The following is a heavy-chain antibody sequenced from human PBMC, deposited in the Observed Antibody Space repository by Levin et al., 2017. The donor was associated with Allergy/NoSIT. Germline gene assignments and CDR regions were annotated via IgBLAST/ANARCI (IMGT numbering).Heavy chain of an antibody. CDR2: IIPIFGTA. CDR1: GGTFSSYA. Sequence: KISCKASGGTFSSYAISWVRQAPGQGLEWMGGIIPIFGTANYAQKFQGRVTITADESTSTAYMELSSLRSEDTAVYYCARATPASNYYDSTYGAFDIWGQGTMVTVSS. CDR3: ARATPASNYYDSTYGAFDI. J-gene: IGHJ3*02. D-gene: IGHD3-22*01. V-gene: IGHV1-69*01.